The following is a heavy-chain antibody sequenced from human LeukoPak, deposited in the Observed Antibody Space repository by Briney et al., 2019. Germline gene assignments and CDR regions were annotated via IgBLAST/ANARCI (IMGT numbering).Heavy chain of an antibody. V-gene: IGHV4-38-2*02. D-gene: IGHD1-26*01. CDR2: FYHGGST. Sequence: SETLSLTCTVSGYSISTGYYWDWIRQPPGKGLEWIGTFYHGGSTYYNPSLKSRVTISVDTSKNQFSLKLSSVTAADTAVYYCARHGTRSGSYGFWGVSPIRWFDPWGQGTLVTVSS. CDR1: GYSISTGYY. J-gene: IGHJ5*02. CDR3: ARHGTRSGSYGFWGVSPIRWFDP.